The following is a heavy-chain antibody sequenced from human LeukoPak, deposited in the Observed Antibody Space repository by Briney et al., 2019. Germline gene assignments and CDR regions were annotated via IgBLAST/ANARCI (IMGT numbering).Heavy chain of an antibody. V-gene: IGHV3-9*01. CDR2: ISWNSGSI. D-gene: IGHD3-22*01. J-gene: IGHJ3*02. CDR3: AKDMANYYDSRRAFDI. CDR1: GFTFDDYA. Sequence: PGRSLRLSCAASGFTFDDYAMHWVRQAPGKGLEWVSGISWNSGSIGYADSVKGRFTISRDNAKNSLYLQMNSLSAEDTALYYCAKDMANYYDSRRAFDIWGQGTMVTVSS.